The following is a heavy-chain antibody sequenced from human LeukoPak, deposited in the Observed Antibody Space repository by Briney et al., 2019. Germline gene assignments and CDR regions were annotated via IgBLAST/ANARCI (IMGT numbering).Heavy chain of an antibody. Sequence: SQTLSLTCTVSGGSFRSRNYLWSWIRQTPGGGLEWIGYISYSGSAYYNPSLKSRVTISIDTSNSQFSLRLRSVTAADTAVYYCAREVNIQADSDAFDIWGPGTTVTVSS. J-gene: IGHJ3*02. V-gene: IGHV4-30-4*08. CDR3: AREVNIQADSDAFDI. CDR1: GGSFRSRNYL. CDR2: ISYSGSA. D-gene: IGHD1/OR15-1a*01.